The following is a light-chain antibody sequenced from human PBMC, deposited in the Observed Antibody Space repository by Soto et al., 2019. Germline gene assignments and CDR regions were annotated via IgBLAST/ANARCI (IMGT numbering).Light chain of an antibody. CDR1: SSDVGAYTS. CDR2: EVS. V-gene: IGLV2-14*01. Sequence: QSALTQPASVSGSPGQSITISCTGTSSDVGAYTSVSWYQQHPGKAPKLIIYEVSNRPPGVSTRFSGSKSASTASLTISGLQAEDEAHYYCSSYKSDNRDYVFGTGTKVTVL. CDR3: SSYKSDNRDYV. J-gene: IGLJ1*01.